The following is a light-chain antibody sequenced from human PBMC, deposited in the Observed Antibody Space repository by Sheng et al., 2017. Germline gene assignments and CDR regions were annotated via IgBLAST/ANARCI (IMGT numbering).Light chain of an antibody. CDR2: GNT. V-gene: IGLV1-40*01. J-gene: IGLJ1*01. CDR3: AGWDAGLSGYV. Sequence: QSVLTQPPSVSGAPGQRVTISCTGSSSNIGAGYDVHWYQQVPGTAPKLLIYGNTNRPSGVPDRFSGSKSVTSASLAITGLQAEDEADYYCAGWDAGLSGYVFGAGTKVTVL. CDR1: SSNIGAGYD.